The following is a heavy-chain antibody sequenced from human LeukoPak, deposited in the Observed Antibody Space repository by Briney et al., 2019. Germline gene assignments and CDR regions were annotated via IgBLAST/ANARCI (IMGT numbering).Heavy chain of an antibody. CDR1: GLTFYSHW. J-gene: IGHJ3*02. Sequence: GGSLRLSXAASGLTFYSHWMSWVRQAPGKGLEWVANIKQDGSEKYHADSVKGRFTISRDNAKDSLYLQMNSLRVEDTAVYYCASGDAFDIWGQGTMVTVSS. CDR3: ASGDAFDI. V-gene: IGHV3-7*01. CDR2: IKQDGSEK.